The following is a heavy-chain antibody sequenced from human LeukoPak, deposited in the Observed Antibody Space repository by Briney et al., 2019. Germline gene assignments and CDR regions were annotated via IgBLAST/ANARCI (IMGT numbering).Heavy chain of an antibody. D-gene: IGHD6-13*01. CDR3: ARGYIGGSSWYGADDY. CDR2: ISAYNGNT. J-gene: IGHJ4*02. Sequence: GASVKVSCKASGYTFTSYGISWVRQAPGQGLEWMGWISAYNGNTNYAQKLQGRVTMTTDTSTSTAYMELRSLRSDDTAVYYCARGYIGGSSWYGADDYWGQGTLVTVSS. V-gene: IGHV1-18*01. CDR1: GYTFTSYG.